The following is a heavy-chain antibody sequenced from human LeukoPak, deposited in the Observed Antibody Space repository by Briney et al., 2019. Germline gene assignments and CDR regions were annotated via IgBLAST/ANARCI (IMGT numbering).Heavy chain of an antibody. Sequence: GGSLRLSCAASGFTFKKFAMSWVRQAPGKGLEWVSGVSDSWGRTYYGDSVKGRFTIYRDNSKNMLWMQMNSLRADDTAVYYCAKNGYSYGLYDAFDIWGQGTMVTVSS. CDR3: AKNGYSYGLYDAFDI. V-gene: IGHV3-23*01. J-gene: IGHJ3*02. CDR2: VSDSWGRT. CDR1: GFTFKKFA. D-gene: IGHD5-18*01.